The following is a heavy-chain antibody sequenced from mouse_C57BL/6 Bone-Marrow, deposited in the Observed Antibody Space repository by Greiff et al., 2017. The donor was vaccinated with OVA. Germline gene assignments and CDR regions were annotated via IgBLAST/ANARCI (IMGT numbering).Heavy chain of an antibody. CDR3: ESQRGVPCLDY. Sequence: EVKVEESGGGLVQPGESLKLSCESYEYAFPSHDMSWVRKTPEKRLELVAAINSDGGSTYYPDTMERRFIISRDKTKKTQYLQMSSLRSEDTALDYYESQRGVPCLDYWGQGTTLTVSS. V-gene: IGHV5-2*03. J-gene: IGHJ2*01. CDR2: INSDGGST. CDR1: EYAFPSHD. D-gene: IGHD5-1*01.